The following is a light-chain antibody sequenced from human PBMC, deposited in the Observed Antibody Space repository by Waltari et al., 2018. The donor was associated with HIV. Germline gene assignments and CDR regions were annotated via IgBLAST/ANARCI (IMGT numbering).Light chain of an antibody. CDR3: SSYTTSSTWV. CDR1: SSDIGSYNR. J-gene: IGLJ3*02. V-gene: IGLV2-18*02. CDR2: EVT. Sequence: TLTQPPSVSGSLGQSVTIACSGTSSDIGSYNRVSWYQQPPGTAPKLIIYEVTNRPSGVAVRFSGSKSGNTASLAISGLQAEDEADYYCSSYTTSSTWVFGGGTQLTV.